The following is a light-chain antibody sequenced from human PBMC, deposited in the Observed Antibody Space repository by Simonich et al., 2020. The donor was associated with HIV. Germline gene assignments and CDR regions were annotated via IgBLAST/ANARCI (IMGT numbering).Light chain of an antibody. CDR2: DAY. CDR3: QKYSRAPPLT. Sequence: IRMTQSPSSLSASIGARVTITCRASQGISSYMAWYQQKPGKVPKLLIYDAYTLQSGVPSRFSGSGSGTYFTLTISCLQPEDVATYYCQKYSRAPPLTFGGGTKVEIK. CDR1: QGISSY. J-gene: IGKJ4*01. V-gene: IGKV1-27*01.